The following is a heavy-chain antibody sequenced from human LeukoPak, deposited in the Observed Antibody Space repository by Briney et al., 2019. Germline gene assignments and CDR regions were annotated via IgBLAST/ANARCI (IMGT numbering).Heavy chain of an antibody. D-gene: IGHD3-22*01. Sequence: GGSLRLSCAASGFTFSSYAMSWVRQAPGKGLEWVSVISGSGGITYYADSVKGRFTISRDNSKNTLYLQMNSLRAEDTAVYYCAKDIGLYYYDTWGQGTLVTVSS. CDR2: ISGSGGIT. CDR3: AKDIGLYYYDT. CDR1: GFTFSSYA. J-gene: IGHJ4*02. V-gene: IGHV3-23*01.